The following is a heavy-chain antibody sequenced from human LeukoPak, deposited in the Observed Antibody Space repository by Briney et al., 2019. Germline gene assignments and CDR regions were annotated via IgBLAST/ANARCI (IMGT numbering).Heavy chain of an antibody. CDR2: ISSSSSTI. Sequence: PGGSLRLSCAASGFTFSSYSMNWVRQAPGKGLEWVSYISSSSSTIYYADSVKGRFTISRDNAKNSLYLQMNSLRAEDTAVYYCARVDIVVVPAARVFDYWGQGTLVTVSS. CDR1: GFTFSSYS. CDR3: ARVDIVVVPAARVFDY. D-gene: IGHD2-2*01. V-gene: IGHV3-48*04. J-gene: IGHJ4*02.